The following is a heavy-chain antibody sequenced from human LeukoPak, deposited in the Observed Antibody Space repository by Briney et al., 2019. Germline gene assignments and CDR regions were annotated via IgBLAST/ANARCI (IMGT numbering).Heavy chain of an antibody. J-gene: IGHJ4*02. CDR2: IIASGDSA. Sequence: GGSLRLSCEASGFSFSTVPMSWVRQVPGKGRECVSYIIASGDSAYYADSVRGRLTISRDNSKNTLYLQMDDLRAEDSAVYYCATHILFWSGLFDSWGQGALVSVSS. V-gene: IGHV3-23*01. CDR1: GFSFSTVP. CDR3: ATHILFWSGLFDS. D-gene: IGHD3-3*01.